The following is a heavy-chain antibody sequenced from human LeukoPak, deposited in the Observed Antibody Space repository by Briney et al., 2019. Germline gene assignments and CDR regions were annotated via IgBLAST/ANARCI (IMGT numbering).Heavy chain of an antibody. J-gene: IGHJ6*02. CDR1: GYSFTSYW. V-gene: IGHV5-51*01. CDR3: ARHNFHYYDSSGYYSPEYYYYGMDV. Sequence: GESLKISCKGSGYSFTSYWIGWVRQMPGKGLEWMGIIYPGDSDTRYSPSFQGQVTISADKSISTAYLQWSSLKASDTAMYYCARHNFHYYDSSGYYSPEYYYYGMDVWGQGTTVTVSS. CDR2: IYPGDSDT. D-gene: IGHD3-22*01.